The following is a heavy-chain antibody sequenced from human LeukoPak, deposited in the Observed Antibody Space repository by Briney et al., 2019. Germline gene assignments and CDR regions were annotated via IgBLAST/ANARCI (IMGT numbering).Heavy chain of an antibody. CDR3: AREFSH. CDR2: IDTSGNT. V-gene: IGHV4-61*02. J-gene: IGHJ4*02. Sequence: SQTLSLTCTVSGGSISSDNSYWSWIRRPAGKGLELIGRIDTSGNTNYDPSLKSRVTISIDTSKNQLSLKLSSVIAADTAVYYCAREFSHWGQGTLVTVSS. CDR1: GGSISSDNSY. D-gene: IGHD3-3*02.